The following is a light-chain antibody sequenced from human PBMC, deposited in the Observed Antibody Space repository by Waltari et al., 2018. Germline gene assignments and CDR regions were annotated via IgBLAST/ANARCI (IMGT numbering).Light chain of an antibody. Sequence: QSALTQPPSASGSPGQSVTLPCTGTSRAHGRHNYASWYQQYPGKPPKPLLYEVSPRPAGVPDRFSGSKSGNTASLTVSGLQAEDEAYYYCGSYAGTQKFFGGGTKLTVL. CDR1: SRAHGRHNY. CDR3: GSYAGTQKF. CDR2: EVS. V-gene: IGLV2-8*01. J-gene: IGLJ2*01.